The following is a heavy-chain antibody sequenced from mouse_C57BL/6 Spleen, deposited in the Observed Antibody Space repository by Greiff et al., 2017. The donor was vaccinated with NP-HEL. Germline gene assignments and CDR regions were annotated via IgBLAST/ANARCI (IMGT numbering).Heavy chain of an antibody. CDR2: INPYNGGT. Sequence: VQLQQSGPVLVKPGASVKMSCKASGYTFTDYYMNWVKQSHGKSLEWIGVINPYNGGTSYNQKFKGKATLTVDKSSSTAYMELNSLTSEDSAVYYCATGGQLRLPKFAMDYWGQGTSVTVSS. J-gene: IGHJ4*01. D-gene: IGHD3-2*02. V-gene: IGHV1-19*01. CDR1: GYTFTDYY. CDR3: ATGGQLRLPKFAMDY.